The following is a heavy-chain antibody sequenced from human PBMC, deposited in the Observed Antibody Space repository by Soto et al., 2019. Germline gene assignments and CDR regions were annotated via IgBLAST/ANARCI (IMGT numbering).Heavy chain of an antibody. Sequence: SVKVSCKASGGTFSSYAISWVRQAPGQVLEWMVGIIPIFGTANYAQKFQGRVTITADKSTSTAYMELSSLRSEDTAVYYCSYTYYDFWSGYFDYWGQGTLVTVSS. V-gene: IGHV1-69*06. CDR2: IIPIFGTA. CDR3: SYTYYDFWSGYFDY. J-gene: IGHJ4*02. D-gene: IGHD3-3*01. CDR1: GGTFSSYA.